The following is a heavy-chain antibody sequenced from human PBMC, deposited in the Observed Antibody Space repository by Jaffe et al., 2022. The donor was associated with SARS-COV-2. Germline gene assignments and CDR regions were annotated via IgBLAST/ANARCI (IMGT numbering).Heavy chain of an antibody. CDR2: LSGSGHST. CDR3: AKDLSAGRGFDF. D-gene: IGHD6-19*01. J-gene: IGHJ4*02. CDR1: GFTFSSYA. V-gene: IGHV3-23*04. Sequence: EVQLVESGGGLVQPGGSLRLSCAASGFTFSSYAMSWVRQAPGKGLEWVSGLSGSGHSTYYADSVKGRFTISRDNSQNTLYLQMNSLRAEDTAVYYCAKDLSAGRGFDFWGRGTLVTVSS.